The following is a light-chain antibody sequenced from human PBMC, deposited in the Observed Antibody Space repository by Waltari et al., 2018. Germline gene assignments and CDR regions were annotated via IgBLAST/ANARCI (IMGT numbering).Light chain of an antibody. CDR2: AAS. Sequence: DIQMTQSPSSLSASVGDRVTITGRASQSISSYLNWYHQKPGKAPNLLIYAASSLQSGVPSRFSGSGSGTDFTLTISSLQPEDFATYYCQQSYSTPWTFGQGTKVEIK. J-gene: IGKJ1*01. CDR3: QQSYSTPWT. V-gene: IGKV1-39*01. CDR1: QSISSY.